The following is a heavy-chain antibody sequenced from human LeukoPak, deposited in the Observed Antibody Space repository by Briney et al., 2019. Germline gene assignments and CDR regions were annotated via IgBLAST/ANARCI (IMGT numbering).Heavy chain of an antibody. V-gene: IGHV4-34*01. CDR2: INHSGST. J-gene: IGHJ4*02. Sequence: SETLSLTCAVYGGSFSGYYWSWIRQPPGKGLEWIGEINHSGSTNYNPSLKSRVTISVDTSKNQFSLKLSSVTAADTAVYYCARAYDYVWGSFDCWGQGTLVTVSS. CDR3: ARAYDYVWGSFDC. CDR1: GGSFSGYY. D-gene: IGHD3-16*01.